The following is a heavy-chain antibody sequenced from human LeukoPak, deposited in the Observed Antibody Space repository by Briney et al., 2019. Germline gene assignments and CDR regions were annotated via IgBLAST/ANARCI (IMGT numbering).Heavy chain of an antibody. V-gene: IGHV3-74*01. J-gene: IGHJ4*02. Sequence: GGSLRLSCAASGFTFSSYWMDWVRQAPGKGLVWVSRINSDGSSTSYADSVKGRFTISRDNAKNTLYLQMNSPRAEDTAVYYCARVADGSSSLYFDYWGQGTLVTVSS. CDR2: INSDGSST. CDR1: GFTFSSYW. CDR3: ARVADGSSSLYFDY. D-gene: IGHD6-6*01.